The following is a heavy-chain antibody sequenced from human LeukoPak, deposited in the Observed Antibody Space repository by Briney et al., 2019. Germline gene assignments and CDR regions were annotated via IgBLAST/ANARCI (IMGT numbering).Heavy chain of an antibody. CDR1: GYTFTNYW. CDR3: ARGQYYYDSSGYYPEVGSDY. Sequence: GESLKISCKGSGYTFTNYWIGWVRQMPGKGLEWMGIIYPSDSDTRYSPSLQGQVTISADKSISTAYLQWSSLKASDTAMYYCARGQYYYDSSGYYPEVGSDYWGQGTLVTVSS. V-gene: IGHV5-51*01. J-gene: IGHJ4*02. D-gene: IGHD3-22*01. CDR2: IYPSDSDT.